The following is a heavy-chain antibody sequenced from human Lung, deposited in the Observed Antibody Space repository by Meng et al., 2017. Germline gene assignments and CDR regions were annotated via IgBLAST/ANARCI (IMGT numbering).Heavy chain of an antibody. CDR1: GFTFSTHW. CDR3: ARGGVTTDD. J-gene: IGHJ4*02. Sequence: VQLVEVGGGVVQPGRSLRLSCAASGFTFSTHWMHWVRQAPGKGLEWVSRITGDGSSTIYADSVQGRFTMSRDNAKNTLSLQMNSLRAEDTAVYYCARGGVTTDDWGQGTLVTVSS. D-gene: IGHD4-17*01. V-gene: IGHV3-74*02. CDR2: ITGDGSST.